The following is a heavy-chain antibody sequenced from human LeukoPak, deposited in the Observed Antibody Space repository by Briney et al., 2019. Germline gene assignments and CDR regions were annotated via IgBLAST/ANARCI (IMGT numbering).Heavy chain of an antibody. V-gene: IGHV1-2*02. J-gene: IGHJ4*02. CDR3: ARDYQTQAPDY. CDR2: INPNSGDT. Sequence: GASVKVSCKASGYTFTDYYMHWVRQAPGQGLEWMGWINPNSGDTDYAQKFQGSVTMTRDTSISTAFMELSSLTSDDTAVYYCARDYQTQAPDYWGRGTLVTVSS. CDR1: GYTFTDYY.